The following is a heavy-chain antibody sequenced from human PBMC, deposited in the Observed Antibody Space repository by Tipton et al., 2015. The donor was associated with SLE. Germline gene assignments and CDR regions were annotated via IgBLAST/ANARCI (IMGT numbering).Heavy chain of an antibody. J-gene: IGHJ6*02. CDR1: GDSISSYY. CDR3: ARKESYYYYGLDV. V-gene: IGHV4-59*12. Sequence: TLSLTCTVSGDSISSYYWNWIRQPPGKGLEWLGYVYYSGGNNYNPSLKSRVTISVDTSKNQFSLRLTSVTAADTAVYYCARKESYYYYGLDVWGQGTTVTVSS. CDR2: VYYSGGN.